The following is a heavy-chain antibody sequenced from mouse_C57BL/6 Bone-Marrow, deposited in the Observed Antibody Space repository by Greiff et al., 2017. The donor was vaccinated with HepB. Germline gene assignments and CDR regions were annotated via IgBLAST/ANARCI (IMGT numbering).Heavy chain of an antibody. V-gene: IGHV1-50*01. CDR2: IDPSDSYT. D-gene: IGHD1-1*01. CDR3: AREELLRGDFDV. J-gene: IGHJ1*03. CDR1: GYTFTSYW. Sequence: QVQLQQPGAELVKPGASVKLSCKASGYTFTSYWMQWVKQRPGQGLEWIGEIDPSDSYTNYNQKFKGKATLTVDTSSSTAYMQFSSLAAEYSAVDYGAREELLRGDFDVWGTGTTVTVSS.